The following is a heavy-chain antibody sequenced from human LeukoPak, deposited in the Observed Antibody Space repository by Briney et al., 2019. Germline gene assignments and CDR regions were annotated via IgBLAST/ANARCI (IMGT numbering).Heavy chain of an antibody. J-gene: IGHJ4*02. V-gene: IGHV3-23*01. Sequence: GGPLRLSCAASGFTFSSYAMSWVRQAPGKGREWVSAISGSGGSTYYADSVKGRFTISRDNSKNTLYLQMNSLRAEDTAVYYCATSAYCGGDCYFPSDYWGQGTLVTVSS. CDR1: GFTFSSYA. D-gene: IGHD2-21*01. CDR2: ISGSGGST. CDR3: ATSAYCGGDCYFPSDY.